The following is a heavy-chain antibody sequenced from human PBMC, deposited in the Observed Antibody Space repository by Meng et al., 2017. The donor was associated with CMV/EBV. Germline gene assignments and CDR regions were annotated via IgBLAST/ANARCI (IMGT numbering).Heavy chain of an antibody. CDR2: IWDDGSNK. CDR1: GFTFSSYG. J-gene: IGHJ4*02. CDR3: AKDLGGRYFDY. D-gene: IGHD3-10*01. Sequence: SWAASGFTFSSYGMHWVRQAPGKGLEWVAVIWDDGSNKYYADSVKGRFTISRDNSKNTLYLQMNSLRAEDTAVYYCAKDLGGRYFDYWGQGTLVTVSS. V-gene: IGHV3-33*06.